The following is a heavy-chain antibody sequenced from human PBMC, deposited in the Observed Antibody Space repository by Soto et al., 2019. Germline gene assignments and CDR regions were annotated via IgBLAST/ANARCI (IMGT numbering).Heavy chain of an antibody. D-gene: IGHD6-13*01. Sequence: ESGGGVVQPGRSLRLSCAASGFSFSYYAMHWVRQAPGKGLEWVAVISYDGSNEYYTDSVKGRFTISRDNSKNTLYLQMNSLRADDTAVYYCARPSGGAAVTPVLFDYWGQGTLVTVSS. V-gene: IGHV3-30-3*01. CDR3: ARPSGGAAVTPVLFDY. CDR1: GFSFSYYA. CDR2: ISYDGSNE. J-gene: IGHJ4*02.